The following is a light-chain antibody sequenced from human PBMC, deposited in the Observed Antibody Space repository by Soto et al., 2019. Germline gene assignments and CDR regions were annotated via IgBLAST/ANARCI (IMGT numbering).Light chain of an antibody. CDR1: GNDVGGYTF. CDR3: CSYTATTTYV. CDR2: DVN. Sequence: QCDRTKAASVSGAAGESSCIFCTGTGNDVGGYTFVSWYQQHPDKVPKLVIFDVNRRPSGVSDRFSGSKSVNAASLTISGLQAEDEADYYCCSYTATTTYVFGTGTKVTVL. J-gene: IGLJ1*01. V-gene: IGLV2-14*03.